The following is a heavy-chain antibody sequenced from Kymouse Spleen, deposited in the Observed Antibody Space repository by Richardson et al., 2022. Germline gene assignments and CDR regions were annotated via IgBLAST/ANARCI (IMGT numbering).Heavy chain of an antibody. J-gene: IGHJ4*02. V-gene: IGHV3-30*18. Sequence: QVQLVESGGGVVQPGRSLRLSCAASGFTFSSYGMHWVRQAPGKGLEWVAVISYDGSNKYYADSVKGRFTISRDNSKNTLYLQMNSLRAEDTAVYYCAKDEDYDILTGYSPFDYWGQGTLVTVSS. CDR1: GFTFSSYG. CDR3: AKDEDYDILTGYSPFDY. D-gene: IGHD3-9*01. CDR2: ISYDGSNK.